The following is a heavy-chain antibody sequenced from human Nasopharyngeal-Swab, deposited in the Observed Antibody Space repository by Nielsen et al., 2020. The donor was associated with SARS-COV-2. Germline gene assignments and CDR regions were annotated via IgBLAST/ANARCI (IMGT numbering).Heavy chain of an antibody. CDR2: IWYDGSNK. CDR1: GFTFSNYG. D-gene: IGHD4-23*01. V-gene: IGHV3-33*01. J-gene: IGHJ4*02. Sequence: GGSLRLSCAASGFTFSNYGMHWVRQAPGKGLEWVAVIWYDGSNKYYADSVKGRFTISRDNSKTTVYLQMNSLRAEDTAVYYCAAAPSGDYGGYWGQGTLVTVSS. CDR3: AAAPSGDYGGY.